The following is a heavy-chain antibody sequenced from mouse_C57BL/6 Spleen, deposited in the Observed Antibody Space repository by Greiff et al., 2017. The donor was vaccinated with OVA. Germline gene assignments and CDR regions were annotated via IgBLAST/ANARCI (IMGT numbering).Heavy chain of an antibody. V-gene: IGHV1-52*01. CDR3: ARGEDYGSLFAY. D-gene: IGHD1-1*01. CDR2: IDPSDSET. Sequence: VKLQQPGAELVRPGSSVKLSCKASGYTFTSYWMHWVKQRPIQGLEWIGNIDPSDSETHYNQKFKDKATLTVDKSSSTAYMQLSSLTSEDSAVYYCARGEDYGSLFAYWGQGTLVTVSA. J-gene: IGHJ3*01. CDR1: GYTFTSYW.